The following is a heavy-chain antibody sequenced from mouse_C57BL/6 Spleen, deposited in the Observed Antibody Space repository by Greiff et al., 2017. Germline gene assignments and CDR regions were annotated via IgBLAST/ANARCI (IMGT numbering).Heavy chain of an antibody. V-gene: IGHV1-42*01. Sequence: EVQLQQSGPELVKPGASVKISCKASGYSFTGYYMNWVKQSPEKSLEWIGEINPSTGGTTYNQKFKAKATLTVDKSSSTAYMQLKSLTSEDSAVYYCASGYDGLRGWYFEFWGTGTTVTVSS. CDR1: GYSFTGYY. J-gene: IGHJ1*03. CDR2: INPSTGGT. D-gene: IGHD2-3*01. CDR3: ASGYDGLRGWYFEF.